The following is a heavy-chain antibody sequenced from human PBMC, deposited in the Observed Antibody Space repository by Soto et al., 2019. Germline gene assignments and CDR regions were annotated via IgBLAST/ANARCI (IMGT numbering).Heavy chain of an antibody. CDR1: GFIVSSNY. CDR3: VRGRYGSEIH. CDR2: LYNGGAT. Sequence: EVRLVESGGGLVQPGGSLRLSCAASGFIVSSNYMTWVRQATGKGLEWVSLLYNGGATHYAASVKGRFTISSHSSQNTMFLQMNSLRNEDTATYYCVRGRYGSEIHWGQGTKVTVSS. D-gene: IGHD3-10*01. J-gene: IGHJ4*02. V-gene: IGHV3-53*04.